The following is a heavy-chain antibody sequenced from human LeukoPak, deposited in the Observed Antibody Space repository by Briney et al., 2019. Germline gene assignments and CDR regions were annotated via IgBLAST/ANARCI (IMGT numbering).Heavy chain of an antibody. CDR1: GYTFTSYH. D-gene: IGHD3-10*01. CDR3: ARAPPTVRGVISHRSDWFDP. CDR2: INPSGGTT. V-gene: IGHV1-46*01. Sequence: GASVKVSCKASGYTFTSYHMHWVRQAPGPGLEWMGIINPSGGTTNYAQKLQGRVTMTTDTSTSTAYMELRSLRSDDTAVYYCARAPPTVRGVISHRSDWFDPWGQGTLVTVSS. J-gene: IGHJ5*02.